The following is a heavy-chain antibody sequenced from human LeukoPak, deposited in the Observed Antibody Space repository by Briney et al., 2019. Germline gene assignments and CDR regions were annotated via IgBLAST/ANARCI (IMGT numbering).Heavy chain of an antibody. V-gene: IGHV3-23*01. D-gene: IGHD7-27*01. CDR1: GFTFSSYA. Sequence: GGSLRLSCAASGFTFSSYAMSWVRQAPGKGLEWVSAISGSGGSIYYADYVKGRFTISRDNSKNTLYLQMNSLRAEDTAVYYCAKSRRPLGTFDGWRQGTRVTVSS. CDR3: AKSRRPLGTFDG. CDR2: ISGSGGSI. J-gene: IGHJ5*02.